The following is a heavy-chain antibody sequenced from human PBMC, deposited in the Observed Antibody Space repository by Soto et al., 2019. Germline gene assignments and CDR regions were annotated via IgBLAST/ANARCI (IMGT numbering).Heavy chain of an antibody. V-gene: IGHV4-61*01. CDR3: ARDQNYYGSGSGDYYYYGMDA. CDR2: IYYDGSS. CDR1: GTSVSSGSYY. D-gene: IGHD3-10*01. J-gene: IGHJ6*02. Sequence: PEETLSLTCTVSGTSVSSGSYYWSWIRQPPGKGLEWIGYIYYDGSSIYNPSLKSRLTISLDTSKNQFSLKLSSVTAADTAVYYCARDQNYYGSGSGDYYYYGMDAWGQGTTVTVSS.